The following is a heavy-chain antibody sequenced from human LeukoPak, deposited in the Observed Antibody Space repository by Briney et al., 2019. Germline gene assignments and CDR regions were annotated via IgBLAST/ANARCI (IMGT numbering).Heavy chain of an antibody. CDR3: ARHLYSDGQSGFVY. J-gene: IGHJ4*02. D-gene: IGHD4-17*01. CDR1: GYLFTNYC. CDR2: IYPDDSDT. V-gene: IGHV5-51*01. Sequence: PRESLKTSFMASGYLFTNYCIAWVRQMTGSGLEWVSTIYPDDSDTRYSPSFQGQVTISADKSVTTAYLQWSSLRASDTAIYYCARHLYSDGQSGFVYWGQGTLVTVSS.